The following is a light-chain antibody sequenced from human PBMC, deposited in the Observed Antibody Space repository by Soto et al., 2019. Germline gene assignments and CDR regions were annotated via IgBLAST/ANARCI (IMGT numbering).Light chain of an antibody. CDR3: QQYNRWPTIT. J-gene: IGKJ5*01. CDR2: DAS. CDR1: QSVTSD. Sequence: DIVMTQSPGTLSVSPGRRASLACRASQSVTSDLAWYQQKPGQAPRLVIYDASTRATGVPARFSGSGSGTEFTLTISSLQPADSAIYYGQQYNRWPTITFGQGTRLEIK. V-gene: IGKV3-15*01.